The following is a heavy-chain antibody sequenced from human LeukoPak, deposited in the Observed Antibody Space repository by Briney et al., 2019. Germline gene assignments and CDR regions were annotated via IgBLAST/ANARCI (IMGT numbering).Heavy chain of an antibody. CDR1: GYSFTSYW. D-gene: IGHD3-16*01. CDR3: VSVMLWGSYSTYFHQ. CDR2: IYPGDSDT. Sequence: GESLKISCKGSGYSFTSYWIGGVRQMPGKGLGWMGIIYPGDSDTRYSPFFQGHATISADKSISTAYLLWSSLKASDPAHAYAVSVMLWGSYSTYFHQWPQEPLDRVSS. V-gene: IGHV5-51*01. J-gene: IGHJ4*02.